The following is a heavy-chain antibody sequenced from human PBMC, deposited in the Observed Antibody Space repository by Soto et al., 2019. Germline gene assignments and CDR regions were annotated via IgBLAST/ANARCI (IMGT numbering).Heavy chain of an antibody. V-gene: IGHV1-69*13. CDR1: GGTLRSYA. D-gene: IGHD3-10*01. Sequence: GASVKISCKASGGTLRSYAIGWVRQANGQGLEWMGGIIPIFGTANYAQKFQGRVTITADESTSTAYMELSSLRSEDTAVYYCARVPRITMVRGARALGMDVWGQGTTVTVSS. CDR2: IIPIFGTA. CDR3: ARVPRITMVRGARALGMDV. J-gene: IGHJ6*02.